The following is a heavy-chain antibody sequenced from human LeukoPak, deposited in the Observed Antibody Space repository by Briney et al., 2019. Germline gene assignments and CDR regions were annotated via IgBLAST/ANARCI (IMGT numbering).Heavy chain of an antibody. CDR2: IKSDGSST. CDR3: ARAYDIDY. D-gene: IGHD3-22*01. V-gene: IGHV3-74*01. Sequence: GRSLRLSCAASGFTFSSYWMHWVRHAPGKGLVWVSRIKSDGSSTTYADSVKGRFTISRDNAKNTVYLQINSLRAEDTAVYYCARAYDIDYWGQGTLVTVSS. J-gene: IGHJ4*02. CDR1: GFTFSSYW.